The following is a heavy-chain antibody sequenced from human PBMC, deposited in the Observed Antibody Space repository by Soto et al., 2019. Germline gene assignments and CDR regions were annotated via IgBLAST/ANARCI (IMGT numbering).Heavy chain of an antibody. D-gene: IGHD3-22*01. V-gene: IGHV3-30*18. J-gene: IGHJ6*02. Sequence: GGSLRLSCAASGFTFSSYGMHWVRQAPGKGLEWVAVISYDGSNKYYADSVKGRFTISRDNSKNTLYRQMNSLRAEDTAGYYCAKDGNYYDSSGYWGPGYGMDVWGQGTTVTVSS. CDR3: AKDGNYYDSSGYWGPGYGMDV. CDR1: GFTFSSYG. CDR2: ISYDGSNK.